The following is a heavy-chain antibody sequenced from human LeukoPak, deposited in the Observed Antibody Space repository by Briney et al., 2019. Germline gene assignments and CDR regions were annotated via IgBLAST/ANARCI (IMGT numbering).Heavy chain of an antibody. CDR1: GFTFSSYG. CDR2: ISYDGSNK. D-gene: IGHD3-22*01. Sequence: GGSLRLSCAASGFTFSSYGMHWVRQAPGKGLEWVAVISYDGSNKYYADSVKGRFTISRDNSKNTLYLQMNSLRAEDTAVYYCAKDPRAYDSSGYNYSWGQGTLVTVSS. CDR3: AKDPRAYDSSGYNYS. V-gene: IGHV3-30*18. J-gene: IGHJ4*02.